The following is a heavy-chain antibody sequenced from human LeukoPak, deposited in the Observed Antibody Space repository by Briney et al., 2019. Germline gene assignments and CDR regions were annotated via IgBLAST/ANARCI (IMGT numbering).Heavy chain of an antibody. J-gene: IGHJ3*02. CDR1: GFSLSTSGMA. CDR3: VANSYGSRLDDAFDI. Sequence: SGPTLVNPTQTLTLTCSFSGFSLSTSGMAVRWIRQPPGKALEWLALIYWDGDQRYRPSLRSKLTITKVTSRNQVVLSMTNMDPVDTATYFCVANSYGSRLDDAFDIWGRGTKVTVSS. D-gene: IGHD3/OR15-3a*01. V-gene: IGHV2-5*02. CDR2: IYWDGDQ.